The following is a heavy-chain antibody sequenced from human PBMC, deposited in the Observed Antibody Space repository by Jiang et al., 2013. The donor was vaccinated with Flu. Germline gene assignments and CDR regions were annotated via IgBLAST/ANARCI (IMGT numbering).Heavy chain of an antibody. CDR3: RYGSGSYYPPHSDY. D-gene: IGHD3-10*01. CDR1: GGSFSGYY. V-gene: IGHV4-34*01. J-gene: IGHJ4*02. CDR2: INHSGST. Sequence: LLKPSETLSLTCAVYGGSFSGYYWSWIRQPPGKGLEWIGEINHSGSTNYNPSLKSRVTISVDTSKNQFSLKLSSVTAADTAVYYCRYGSGSYYPPHSDYWGQGTLVTVSS.